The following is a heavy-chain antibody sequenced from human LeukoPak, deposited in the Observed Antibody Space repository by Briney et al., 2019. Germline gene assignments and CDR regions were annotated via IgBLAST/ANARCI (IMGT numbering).Heavy chain of an antibody. Sequence: GGSLRLSCAASGFTFSSYSMNWVRQAPGKGLEWVSSISSSSSYIYYADSVKGRFTISRDNAKNSLYLQMNSLRAEDTAVYYCAREITIFGVVQSNYFDYWGQGTLVTVSS. J-gene: IGHJ4*02. CDR2: ISSSSSYI. D-gene: IGHD3-3*01. V-gene: IGHV3-21*04. CDR1: GFTFSSYS. CDR3: AREITIFGVVQSNYFDY.